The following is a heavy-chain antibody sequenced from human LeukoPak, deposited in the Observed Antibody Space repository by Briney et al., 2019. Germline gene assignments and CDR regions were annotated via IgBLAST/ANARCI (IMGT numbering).Heavy chain of an antibody. D-gene: IGHD6-19*01. V-gene: IGHV3-11*01. CDR3: AKSAVAGKKYYFDY. J-gene: IGHJ4*02. CDR2: ISSSGSTI. CDR1: GFTFSDYY. Sequence: PGGSLRLSCAASGFTFSDYYMSWIRQAPGKGLEWVSYISSSGSTIYYADSVKGRFTISRDNAKNSLYLQMNSLRAEDTAVYYCAKSAVAGKKYYFDYWGQGTLVTVSS.